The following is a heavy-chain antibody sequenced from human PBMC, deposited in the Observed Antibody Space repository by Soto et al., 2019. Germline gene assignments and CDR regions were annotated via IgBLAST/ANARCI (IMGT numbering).Heavy chain of an antibody. Sequence: EVQLVESGGGLVQPGRSLRLSCAASGFTFDDYAMHWVRQAPGKGLEWVSGISWNSGSIGYADSVKGRFTISRDNAKNSLYLQMNRLRAADTGLYYCAPAAGTSRNWGQGTLVTVAS. V-gene: IGHV3-9*01. J-gene: IGHJ4*02. CDR1: GFTFDDYA. CDR3: APAAGTSRN. D-gene: IGHD2-2*01. CDR2: ISWNSGSI.